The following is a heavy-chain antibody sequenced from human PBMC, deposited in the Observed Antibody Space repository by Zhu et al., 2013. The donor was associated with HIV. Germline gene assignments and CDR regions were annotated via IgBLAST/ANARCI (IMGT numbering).Heavy chain of an antibody. V-gene: IGHV1-69*06. CDR2: IIPIFGST. Sequence: QVQLVQSGAEVKKPGSSVKVSCKASGGTVSSYAISWVRQAPGQGLEWMGGIIPIFGSTNYAQSFQGRVTITADKSTSTAYMELRSLRSEDSAVYYCARELFGEGAMDVWGQGTTVTVSS. CDR1: GGTVSSYA. CDR3: ARELFGEGAMDV. D-gene: IGHD3-10*01. J-gene: IGHJ6*02.